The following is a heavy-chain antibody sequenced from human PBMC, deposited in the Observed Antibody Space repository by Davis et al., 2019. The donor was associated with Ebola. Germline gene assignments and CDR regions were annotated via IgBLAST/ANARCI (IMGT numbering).Heavy chain of an antibody. V-gene: IGHV4-59*01. D-gene: IGHD3-9*01. CDR2: THYSGST. Sequence: SETLSLTCTLSSGSISSYYWSCIRQPPRKVLEWDGYTHYSGSTNYNPSLKSRVTISVDTSKNQFSLKLRSVTAADTAVYYCAREVDPMLTGLFDYWDQGTLVTVSS. J-gene: IGHJ4*02. CDR1: SGSISSYY. CDR3: AREVDPMLTGLFDY.